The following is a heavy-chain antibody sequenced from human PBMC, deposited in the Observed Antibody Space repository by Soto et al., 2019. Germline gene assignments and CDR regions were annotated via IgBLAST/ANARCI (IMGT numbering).Heavy chain of an antibody. Sequence: EVQLVESGGGLVQPGGSLRLSCAASGFTFSQYSMNWVRQSPGKGLEWISYISSTSGAAMYYADSVKGRFTISRDNAKNSLYLQINSLRDEDTAVYYCVRDFMWSPDYWGQGTLVTVSS. CDR2: ISSTSGAAM. D-gene: IGHD2-21*01. CDR3: VRDFMWSPDY. CDR1: GFTFSQYS. V-gene: IGHV3-48*02. J-gene: IGHJ4*02.